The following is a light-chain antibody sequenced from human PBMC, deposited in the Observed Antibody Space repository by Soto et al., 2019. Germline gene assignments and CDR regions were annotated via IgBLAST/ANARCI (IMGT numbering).Light chain of an antibody. CDR1: LSVSNNY. V-gene: IGKV3-20*01. CDR2: GAS. J-gene: IGKJ1*01. CDR3: QQYGNSLPWT. Sequence: EIVLTQSPGTLSLSPGERATLSCRASLSVSNNYLGWYQQKPGQAPRLLVYGASRRATGIPDRFSGSGSGTDFTLTISGLEAEDFAVYYCQQYGNSLPWTFGQGTKVEIK.